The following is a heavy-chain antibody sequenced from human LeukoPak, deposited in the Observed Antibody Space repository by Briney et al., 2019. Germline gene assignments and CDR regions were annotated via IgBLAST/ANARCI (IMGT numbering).Heavy chain of an antibody. CDR1: GFTFSSYS. Sequence: GGSLRLSCVASGFTFSSYSMNWVRQAPGKGLEWVSSISRSSGYIYYADSLKGRFIISRDNAKKSLYLQMNSLRAEDTAVYYCARGIRDGYNYWGQGTLVTVSS. J-gene: IGHJ4*02. V-gene: IGHV3-21*01. D-gene: IGHD5-24*01. CDR3: ARGIRDGYNY. CDR2: ISRSSGYI.